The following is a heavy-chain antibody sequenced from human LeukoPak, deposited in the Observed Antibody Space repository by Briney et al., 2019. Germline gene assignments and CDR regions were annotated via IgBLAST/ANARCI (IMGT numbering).Heavy chain of an antibody. J-gene: IGHJ4*02. Sequence: ASVKVSCKASGYTFTSYAMHWVRQAPGQRLEWMGWINGGNGNTKYSQEFQGRVTITRDTSASTAYMELSSLRSEDMAVYYCARAITYCSSTSCYIHFDYWGQGTLVTVSS. CDR3: ARAITYCSSTSCYIHFDY. D-gene: IGHD2-2*02. CDR1: GYTFTSYA. CDR2: INGGNGNT. V-gene: IGHV1-3*03.